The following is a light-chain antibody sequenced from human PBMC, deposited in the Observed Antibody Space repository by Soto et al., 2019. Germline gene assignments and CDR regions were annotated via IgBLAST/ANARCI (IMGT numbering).Light chain of an antibody. CDR3: QHYGGMWT. CDR2: DAS. V-gene: IGKV1-5*01. Sequence: DLQTTQSPSTLSASVGDRVTITCRASQSISTWLAWYQQKPGKAPNLLIYDASSLERGVPSRFSGSGSGTEFTLAIRSLQPDDFATDYCQHYGGMWTFGQGTKVDIK. CDR1: QSISTW. J-gene: IGKJ1*01.